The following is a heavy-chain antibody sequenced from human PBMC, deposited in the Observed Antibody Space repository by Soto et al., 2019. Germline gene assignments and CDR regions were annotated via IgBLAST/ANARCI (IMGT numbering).Heavy chain of an antibody. J-gene: IGHJ4*02. D-gene: IGHD6-19*01. Sequence: PGGSLRLSCAASGFNFSSYSMNWVRQAPGKGLEWVSSISSSSSYIYYADSVKGRFTISRDSSKNTVSLEMTSLRAEDTAVYYCAKGGRQWLVTSDFNYWGQGALVTVSS. CDR1: GFNFSSYS. V-gene: IGHV3-21*01. CDR2: ISSSSSYI. CDR3: AKGGRQWLVTSDFNY.